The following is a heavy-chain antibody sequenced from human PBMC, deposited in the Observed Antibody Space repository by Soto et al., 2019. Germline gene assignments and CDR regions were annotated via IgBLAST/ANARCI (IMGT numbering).Heavy chain of an antibody. CDR3: ARGRRDSVWYYDY. D-gene: IGHD6-19*01. CDR1: GFTFSDYY. CDR2: ISSSGTTI. J-gene: IGHJ4*02. Sequence: PGGSLRLSCAASGFTFSDYYMSWIRQAPGKGLKWVSYISSSGTTIYYADSVKGRFTISRDNAKNLLYLQMNSLRAEDTAVYYCARGRRDSVWYYDYWGQGTLVTVSS. V-gene: IGHV3-11*01.